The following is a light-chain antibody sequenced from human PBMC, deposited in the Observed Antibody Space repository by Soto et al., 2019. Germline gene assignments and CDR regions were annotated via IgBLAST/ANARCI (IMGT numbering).Light chain of an antibody. CDR2: DVS. V-gene: IGLV2-14*01. CDR3: SSYTTSSTLV. Sequence: QSALTQPASVSGSPGPSITISCIGTRSDVGAYNYVSWYQQRPGKAPKLMVYDVSNRPSGVSNRFSGSKSGNTASLTISGLQAEDESDYYCSSYTTSSTLVFGGGTKLTVL. CDR1: RSDVGAYNY. J-gene: IGLJ2*01.